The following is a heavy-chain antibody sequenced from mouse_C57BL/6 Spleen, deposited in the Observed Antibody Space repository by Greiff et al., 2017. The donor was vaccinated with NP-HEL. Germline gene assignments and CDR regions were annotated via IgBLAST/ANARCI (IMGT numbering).Heavy chain of an antibody. J-gene: IGHJ1*03. V-gene: IGHV5-17*01. Sequence: EVQRVESGGGLVKPGGSLKLSCAASGFTFSDYGMHWVRQAPEKGLEWVAYISSGSSTIYYADTVKGRFTISRDNAKYTLFLQMTSLRSEDTAMYYCARGNYYGSSYWYFDVWGTGTTVTVSS. CDR1: GFTFSDYG. CDR2: ISSGSSTI. D-gene: IGHD1-1*01. CDR3: ARGNYYGSSYWYFDV.